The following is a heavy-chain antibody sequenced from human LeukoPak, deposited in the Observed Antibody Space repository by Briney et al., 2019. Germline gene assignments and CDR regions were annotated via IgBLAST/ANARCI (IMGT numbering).Heavy chain of an antibody. CDR1: GFTFNHYG. D-gene: IGHD4-11*01. Sequence: GGSLRLSCAATGFTFNHYGMHCVRQAPGKGLEWVAVIWSDGTNTYYTDSVKGRFTISRVDSEKTVYLQMKNLRPDDTGVYYCATDAQRGFDYSNSLQYWGQGTPVTVST. CDR3: ATDAQRGFDYSNSLQY. J-gene: IGHJ4*02. CDR2: IWSDGTNT. V-gene: IGHV3-33*01.